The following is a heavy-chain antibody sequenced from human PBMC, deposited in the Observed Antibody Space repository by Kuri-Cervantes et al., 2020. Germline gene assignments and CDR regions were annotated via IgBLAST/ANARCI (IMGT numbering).Heavy chain of an antibody. V-gene: IGHV3-66*01. CDR3: ARDVRRPGAFDI. CDR1: GFTVSSNY. Sequence: GGSLRLSCAASGFTVSSNYMSWVRQAPGKGLEWVSVIYSGGSTYYADSVKGRFTISRDNAKNTLYLQMNSLRAEDTAVYYCARDVRRPGAFDIWGQGTMVTVSS. CDR2: IYSGGST. D-gene: IGHD1-14*01. J-gene: IGHJ3*02.